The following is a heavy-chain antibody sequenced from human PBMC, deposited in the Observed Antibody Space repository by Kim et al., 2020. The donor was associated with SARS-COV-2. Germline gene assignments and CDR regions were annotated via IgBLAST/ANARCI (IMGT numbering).Heavy chain of an antibody. CDR1: GGSFSGYY. D-gene: IGHD3-3*01. V-gene: IGHV4-34*01. J-gene: IGHJ3*01. Sequence: SETLSLTCAVYGGSFSGYYWSWIRQPPGKGLEWIGEINHSGSTNYNPSLKSRVTISVDTSKNQFSLKLSSVTAADTAVYYCARGYYDFWSGYYTIVMAF. CDR3: ARGYYDFWSGYYTIVMAF. CDR2: INHSGST.